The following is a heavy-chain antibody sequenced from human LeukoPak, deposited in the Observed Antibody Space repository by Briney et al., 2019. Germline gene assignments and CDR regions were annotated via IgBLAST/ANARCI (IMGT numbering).Heavy chain of an antibody. Sequence: GGSLRLSCAASGFIVSSNYMSWVRQAPRKGLEWVSIIYSGGSTFYADSVKGRFTIYGHNSKNTLDLQMNPLRAEDTAVYYCARVRIGWYFDLWGRGTQVTVSS. CDR2: IYSGGST. D-gene: IGHD2-15*01. CDR3: ARVRIGWYFDL. V-gene: IGHV3-53*04. CDR1: GFIVSSNY. J-gene: IGHJ2*01.